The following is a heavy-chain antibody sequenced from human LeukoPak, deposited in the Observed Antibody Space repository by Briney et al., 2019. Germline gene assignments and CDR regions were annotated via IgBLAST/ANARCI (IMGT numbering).Heavy chain of an antibody. J-gene: IGHJ4*02. CDR2: IYHSGST. V-gene: IGHV4-38-2*01. CDR1: GYSISSGYY. CDR3: ARLYREGYSYGFPHYFDY. Sequence: SETLSLTCAVSGYSISSGYYWGWTRQPPGKGLEWIGSIYHSGSTYYNPSLKSRVTISVDTSKNQFSLKLSSVTAADTAVYYCARLYREGYSYGFPHYFDYWGQGTLVTVSS. D-gene: IGHD5-18*01.